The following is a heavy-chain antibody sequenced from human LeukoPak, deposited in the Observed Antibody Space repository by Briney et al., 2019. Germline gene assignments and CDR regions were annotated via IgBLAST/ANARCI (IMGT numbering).Heavy chain of an antibody. J-gene: IGHJ2*01. CDR2: ISYDGSNK. CDR3: ARVSSGSYWYFDL. D-gene: IGHD3-22*01. V-gene: IGHV3-30-3*01. CDR1: GFTFSSYA. Sequence: PGGSLRLSCAASGFTFSSYAMSWVRQAPGKGLEWVAVISYDGSNKYYADSVKGRFTISRDNSKNTLYLQMNSLRAEDTAVYYCARVSSGSYWYFDLWGRGTLVTVSS.